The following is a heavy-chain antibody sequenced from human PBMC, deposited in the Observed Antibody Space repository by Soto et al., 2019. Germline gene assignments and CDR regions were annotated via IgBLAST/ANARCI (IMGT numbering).Heavy chain of an antibody. CDR1: GFTFSSYA. J-gene: IGHJ6*03. CDR2: ISGSGGST. V-gene: IGHV3-23*01. Sequence: GGSLRLSCAASGFTFSSYAMSWVRQAPGKGLEWVSAISGSGGSTYYADSGKGRFTISRDNSKNTLYLQMNSLRAEDTAVYYCAKWGIAARSYYYYYMDVWGKGTTVTVSS. D-gene: IGHD6-6*01. CDR3: AKWGIAARSYYYYYMDV.